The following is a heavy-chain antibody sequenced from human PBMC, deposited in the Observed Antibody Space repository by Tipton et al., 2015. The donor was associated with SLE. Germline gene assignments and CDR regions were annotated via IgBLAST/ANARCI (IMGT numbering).Heavy chain of an antibody. D-gene: IGHD6-13*01. V-gene: IGHV4-39*07. CDR2: IYYTGNT. CDR3: ARDGGAAAESSNYYLDV. CDR1: GGSISSSSYY. Sequence: TLSLTCTVSGGSISSSSYYWGWIRQPPGKGLEWIGNIYYTGNTFYNPSLKSRVTTSLDTSKNQFSLKLSSVTAADTAVYYCARDGGAAAESSNYYLDVWCIGTTVTVSS. J-gene: IGHJ6*03.